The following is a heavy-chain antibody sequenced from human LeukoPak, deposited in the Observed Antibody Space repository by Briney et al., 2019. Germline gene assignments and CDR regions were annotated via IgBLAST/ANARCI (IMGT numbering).Heavy chain of an antibody. J-gene: IGHJ6*02. Sequence: GGSLRLSCAASGFSFSSYAMHWVRQAPGKGLEWVAVISFDGTNKYYADSVKGRLTISRDNSENTLHLQMNSLRAEDPAVYFCAREVAVSGTENGAFNVWGPGSTVTVSS. CDR1: GFSFSSYA. CDR3: AREVAVSGTENGAFNV. CDR2: ISFDGTNK. V-gene: IGHV3-30-3*01. D-gene: IGHD6-19*01.